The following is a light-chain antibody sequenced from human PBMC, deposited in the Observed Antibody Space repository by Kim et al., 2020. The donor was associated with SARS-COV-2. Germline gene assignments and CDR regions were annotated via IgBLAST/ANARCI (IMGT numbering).Light chain of an antibody. V-gene: IGKV3-15*01. CDR2: GAS. CDR1: QSVSSN. J-gene: IGKJ4*01. Sequence: SRSPGERATRSGGASQSVSSNLAWYQQKPGQAPRLLIYGASTRATGIPARFSGSGSGTQFTLTISSLQSEDFAVYYCHQYNNWPLTFGGGTKLEI. CDR3: HQYNNWPLT.